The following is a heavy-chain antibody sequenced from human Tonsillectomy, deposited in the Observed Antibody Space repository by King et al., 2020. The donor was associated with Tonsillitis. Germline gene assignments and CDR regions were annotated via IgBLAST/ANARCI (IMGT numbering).Heavy chain of an antibody. CDR3: ARGPIYCSSTSCPLRQYNWFDP. Sequence: QLVQSGAEVKKPGASVKVSCKASGYTFTSYDINWVRQATGQGLEWMGWMNPNSGNTGYAQKFQGRVTMTRNTSISTAYMELSSLRSEDTAVYYCARGPIYCSSTSCPLRQYNWFDPWGQGTLVTVSS. V-gene: IGHV1-8*01. J-gene: IGHJ5*02. CDR2: MNPNSGNT. D-gene: IGHD2-2*01. CDR1: GYTFTSYD.